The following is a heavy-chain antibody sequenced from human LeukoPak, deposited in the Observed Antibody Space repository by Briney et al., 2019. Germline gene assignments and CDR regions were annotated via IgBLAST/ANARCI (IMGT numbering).Heavy chain of an antibody. J-gene: IGHJ3*02. D-gene: IGHD1-14*01. CDR2: IYHSGNT. CDR3: ARDRASGRAFDI. CDR1: GYSISSGYY. Sequence: SETLSLTCAVSGYSISSGYYWGWIRQPPAKGLEWIGSIYHSGNTYYNPSLKSRVTTSVDTSKNEFSLKVSSVTAADTAVYYCARDRASGRAFDIWGQGTMVTVSS. V-gene: IGHV4-38-2*02.